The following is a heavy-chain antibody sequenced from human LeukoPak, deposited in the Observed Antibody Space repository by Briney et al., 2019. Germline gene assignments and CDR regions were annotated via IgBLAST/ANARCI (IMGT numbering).Heavy chain of an antibody. V-gene: IGHV3-64*01. Sequence: TGRSLRLSCAASGFSLSRHGMHWVRQAPGKGLEDVSAISSNGVDTFYANSVKGRFTVSRDVSKNTLYLQMDSLRAEDMAVYYCARAPGLGYCSGGSCYSDAFDIWGQGTMVTVSS. CDR1: GFSLSRHG. CDR3: ARAPGLGYCSGGSCYSDAFDI. CDR2: ISSNGVDT. J-gene: IGHJ3*02. D-gene: IGHD2-15*01.